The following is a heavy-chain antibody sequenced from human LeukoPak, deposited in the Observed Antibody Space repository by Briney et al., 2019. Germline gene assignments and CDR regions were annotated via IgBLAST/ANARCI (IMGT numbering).Heavy chain of an antibody. CDR3: AKEGGFGYSSGWYDAFDI. V-gene: IGHV3-23*01. D-gene: IGHD6-19*01. J-gene: IGHJ3*02. CDR2: ISESGENT. CDR1: GFSFKNYA. Sequence: GGSLRLSCVASGFSFKNYAMNWVRQAPGKGLEWVSAISESGENTHYADSVKGRFTISRDNSKNTLYLQMNSLRAEDTAVYYCAKEGGFGYSSGWYDAFDIWGQGTMVTVSS.